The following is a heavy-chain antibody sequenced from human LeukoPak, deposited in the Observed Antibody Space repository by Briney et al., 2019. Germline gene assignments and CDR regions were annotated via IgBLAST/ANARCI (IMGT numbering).Heavy chain of an antibody. CDR1: GFTFSSYA. J-gene: IGHJ1*01. CDR2: ISGSGGST. D-gene: IGHD6-19*01. V-gene: IGHV3-23*01. CDR3: AKVAYSSDWSAEYFQH. Sequence: PGGSLRLSCAASGFTFSSYAMSWVRQAPGKGLEWVSAISGSGGSTYYADSVKGRFTISRDNSKNTLYLQMNSLRAEDTAVYYCAKVAYSSDWSAEYFQHWGQGTLVTVSS.